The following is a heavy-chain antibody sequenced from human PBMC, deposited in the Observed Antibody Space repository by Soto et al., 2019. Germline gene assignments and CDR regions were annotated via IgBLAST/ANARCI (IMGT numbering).Heavy chain of an antibody. J-gene: IGHJ4*02. D-gene: IGHD3-3*01. CDR3: ARVGSGVASFDY. V-gene: IGHV1-18*01. CDR1: GYTFTSYG. Sequence: ASVKVSCKASGYTFTSYGISWVRQAPGQGLEWMGWISAYNGNTNYAQKLQGRVTMTRDTSISTAYMELSRLRSDDTAVYYCARVGSGVASFDYWGQGTLVTVSS. CDR2: ISAYNGNT.